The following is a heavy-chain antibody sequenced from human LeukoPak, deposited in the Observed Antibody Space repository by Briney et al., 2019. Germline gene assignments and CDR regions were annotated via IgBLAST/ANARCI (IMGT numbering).Heavy chain of an antibody. CDR1: GFTFSSYA. Sequence: PGRSLRLSCAASGFTFSSYAMHWVRQAPGKGPEWVAVISYDGSNKYYADSVKGRFTISRDNSKNTLYLQMNSLRAEDTAVYYCASSASGSDWFDPWGQGTLVTVSS. CDR3: ASSASGSDWFDP. V-gene: IGHV3-30*04. CDR2: ISYDGSNK. D-gene: IGHD3-10*01. J-gene: IGHJ5*02.